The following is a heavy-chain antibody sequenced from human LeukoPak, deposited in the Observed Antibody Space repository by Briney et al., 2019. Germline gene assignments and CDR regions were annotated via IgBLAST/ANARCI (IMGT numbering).Heavy chain of an antibody. V-gene: IGHV3-21*04. Sequence: GGSLRLSCAASGFTFSSYSMNWVRQAPGKGLEWVSSISSSSSYIYYADSVKGRFTISRDKSKNTLYLQMNSLRAEDTAVYYCAREEAVGAKASWAYDIWGQGTTVTVSS. CDR1: GFTFSSYS. J-gene: IGHJ3*02. CDR2: ISSSSSYI. CDR3: AREEAVGAKASWAYDI. D-gene: IGHD1-26*01.